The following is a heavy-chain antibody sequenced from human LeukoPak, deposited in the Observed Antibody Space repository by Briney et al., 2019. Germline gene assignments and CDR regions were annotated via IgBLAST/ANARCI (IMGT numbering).Heavy chain of an antibody. D-gene: IGHD3-10*01. V-gene: IGHV1-2*02. Sequence: ASVKVSCKASGYTFTGYYMHWVRQAPGQGLEWMGWINPNSGGTNYAQKFQGRVTMTRDTSISTAYMELSRLRSDDTAVYYCARLYYYGSGSCYYPPPLHYYYYYMDVWGKGTTVTVSS. J-gene: IGHJ6*03. CDR2: INPNSGGT. CDR1: GYTFTGYY. CDR3: ARLYYYGSGSCYYPPPLHYYYYYMDV.